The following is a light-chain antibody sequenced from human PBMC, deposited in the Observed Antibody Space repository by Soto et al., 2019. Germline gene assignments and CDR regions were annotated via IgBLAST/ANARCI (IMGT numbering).Light chain of an antibody. CDR3: QSYDSSRSPYV. CDR1: SSNIGAGYD. Sequence: QSVLTQPPSVSGAPGQRVTISCTGSSSNIGAGYDVHWYQQLPGTAPKLLIYGNFNRPSGVPDRFSGSKSGTSASLAITGLQAEDEAEYYCQSYDSSRSPYVFGTGTKVTVL. J-gene: IGLJ1*01. V-gene: IGLV1-40*01. CDR2: GNF.